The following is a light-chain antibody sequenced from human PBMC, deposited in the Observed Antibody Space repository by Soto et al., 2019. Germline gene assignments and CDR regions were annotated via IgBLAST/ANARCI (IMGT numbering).Light chain of an antibody. Sequence: DIVMTQSPLSLPVTPGEPSSISCRSSQSLLHSNGNNYLDWYLQTPGQSPQLLISLGSDRASAAPCRCRGSGSGTEFSMTISRVEAEDVGVYYCRQALHSPTFGGGTKVEIK. CDR2: LGS. V-gene: IGKV2-28*01. CDR1: QSLLHSNGNNY. J-gene: IGKJ4*01. CDR3: RQALHSPT.